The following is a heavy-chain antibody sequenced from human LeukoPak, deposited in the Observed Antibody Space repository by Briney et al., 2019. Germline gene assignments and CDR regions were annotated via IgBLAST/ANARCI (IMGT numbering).Heavy chain of an antibody. Sequence: GASVKVSCKASGYTFTNYAISWVRQAPGQGLEWVGWISAYNGNTNYAQKLQGRVTMTTDTSTSTAYMELRSLRSDDTAVYYCARDITTVTTKCLYYWGQGTLVTVSS. CDR3: ARDITTVTTKCLYY. V-gene: IGHV1-18*01. CDR1: GYTFTNYA. D-gene: IGHD4-17*01. J-gene: IGHJ4*02. CDR2: ISAYNGNT.